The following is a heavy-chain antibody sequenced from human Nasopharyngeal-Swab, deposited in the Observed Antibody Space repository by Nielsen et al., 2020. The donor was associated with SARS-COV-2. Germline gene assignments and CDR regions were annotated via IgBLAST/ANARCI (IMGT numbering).Heavy chain of an antibody. CDR3: AREKAVAGIGGYHYYGMDV. CDR1: GFTVSSNY. CDR2: IYSGGST. Sequence: GESLKISCAASGFTVSSNYMSWVRQAPGKGLEWVSVIYSGGSTYYIDSVKGRFTVSRDNSRNTLYLQMNSLRPEDTVVYYCAREKAVAGIGGYHYYGMDVWGQGTTVTVSS. J-gene: IGHJ6*02. V-gene: IGHV3-53*05. D-gene: IGHD6-19*01.